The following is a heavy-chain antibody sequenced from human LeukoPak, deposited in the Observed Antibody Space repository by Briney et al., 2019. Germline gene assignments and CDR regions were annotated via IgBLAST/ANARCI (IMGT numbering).Heavy chain of an antibody. D-gene: IGHD3-10*01. V-gene: IGHV3-30*02. Sequence: GGSLRLSCAASGFTFSSYGMHWVRQAPGKGLEWVAFIRYDGSNKYYADSVKGRFTISRDNSKNTLCLQMNSLRAEDTAVYYCARFYGSGSDISAVDAFDIWGQGTMVTVSS. CDR1: GFTFSSYG. CDR3: ARFYGSGSDISAVDAFDI. CDR2: IRYDGSNK. J-gene: IGHJ3*02.